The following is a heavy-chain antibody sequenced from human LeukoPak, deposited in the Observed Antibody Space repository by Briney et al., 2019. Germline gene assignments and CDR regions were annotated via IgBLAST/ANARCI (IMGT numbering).Heavy chain of an antibody. Sequence: SQTLSLTCTVSGGSISSYYWSWIRQPPGKGLEWIGYIYYSGSTNYSPSLKSRVTISVDTSKNQFSLKLSSVTAADTAVYHCARHVGRDTLDYWGQGTLVTVSS. CDR2: IYYSGST. CDR1: GGSISSYY. CDR3: ARHVGRDTLDY. J-gene: IGHJ4*02. V-gene: IGHV4-59*08. D-gene: IGHD1-26*01.